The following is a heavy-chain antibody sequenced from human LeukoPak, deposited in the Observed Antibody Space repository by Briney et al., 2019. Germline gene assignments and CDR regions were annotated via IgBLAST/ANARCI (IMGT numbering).Heavy chain of an antibody. CDR2: INHGGSP. J-gene: IGHJ4*02. D-gene: IGHD3-9*01. CDR3: ARAPYYDILTGYFRRGNYFDY. Sequence: SETLSLPCAVDGGSFSGYYWTWIRPPPGKGLEGIGEINHGGSPNYNPSLKSRVTISVDTSKNQFSLKLNSVTAADTAVFYCARAPYYDILTGYFRRGNYFDYWGQGTLVAVSS. CDR1: GGSFSGYY. V-gene: IGHV4-34*01.